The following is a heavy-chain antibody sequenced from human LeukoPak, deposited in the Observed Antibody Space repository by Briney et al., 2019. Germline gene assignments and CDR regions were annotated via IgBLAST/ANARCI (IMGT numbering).Heavy chain of an antibody. J-gene: IGHJ4*02. D-gene: IGHD6-19*01. Sequence: GGSLRLSCAASGYTFSSYSMNWARQAPGKGLEWVSSISSSSSYIYYADSVKGRFTISRDNAKNSLYLQMNSLRAEDTAVYYCARGVAVAGNDYWGQGTLVTVSS. CDR2: ISSSSSYI. CDR1: GYTFSSYS. CDR3: ARGVAVAGNDY. V-gene: IGHV3-21*01.